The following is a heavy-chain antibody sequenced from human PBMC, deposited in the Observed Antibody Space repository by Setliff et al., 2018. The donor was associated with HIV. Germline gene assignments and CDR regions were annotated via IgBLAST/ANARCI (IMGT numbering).Heavy chain of an antibody. Sequence: ASVKVSCKASGYTFTSSGITRVRQAPGQGLEWMGWIGTYNGDTNYAQKFQGRVTMTTDTSTSTAYMELRSLISDDTAVYYCAREGLWFGDRGYYMDVWGTGTAVTVSS. CDR3: AREGLWFGDRGYYMDV. V-gene: IGHV1-18*01. J-gene: IGHJ6*03. D-gene: IGHD3-10*01. CDR1: GYTFTSSG. CDR2: IGTYNGDT.